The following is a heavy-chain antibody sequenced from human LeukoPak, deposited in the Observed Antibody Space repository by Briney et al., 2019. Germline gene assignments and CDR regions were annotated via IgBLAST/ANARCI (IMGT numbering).Heavy chain of an antibody. V-gene: IGHV3-15*01. CDR1: GFTFSNAW. J-gene: IGHJ4*02. CDR3: TTGPPYDY. Sequence: PGGSLRLSCAASGFTFSNAWMSWVRPAPGKGLEWVGRIKSKTDGGPTDYAAPVKGRFTISRDDSKNTLYLQMNSLKTEDTAVYYCTTGPPYDYWGQGTLVTVSS. CDR2: IKSKTDGGPT.